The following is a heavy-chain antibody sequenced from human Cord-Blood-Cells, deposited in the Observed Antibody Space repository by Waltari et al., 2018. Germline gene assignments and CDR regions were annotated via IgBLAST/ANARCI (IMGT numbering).Heavy chain of an antibody. CDR2: IIPIFGTA. CDR1: GGTFSRYA. J-gene: IGHJ3*02. V-gene: IGHV1-69*01. Sequence: QVQLVQSGAEVKKPGSSVKVSCKASGGTFSRYAISWVRQAPGQGLEWMGGIIPIFGTANYAQKFQGRVTITADESTSTAYMELSSLRSEDTAVYYCARDRSCSGGSCYFFAFDIWGQGTMVTVSS. D-gene: IGHD2-15*01. CDR3: ARDRSCSGGSCYFFAFDI.